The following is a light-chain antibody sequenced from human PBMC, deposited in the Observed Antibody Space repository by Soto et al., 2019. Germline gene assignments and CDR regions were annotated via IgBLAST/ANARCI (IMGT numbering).Light chain of an antibody. CDR2: AAS. CDR1: QSISTN. Sequence: EIVMTQSPATLSVSPGERVILSCRASQSISTNLAWYQYIPGQAPRLLIYAASTRATGIPARFSGSGSGTDFTLSITSLQSEDYAVYYCHQYNNWSPWTFGQGIKVDIK. CDR3: HQYNNWSPWT. V-gene: IGKV3-15*01. J-gene: IGKJ1*01.